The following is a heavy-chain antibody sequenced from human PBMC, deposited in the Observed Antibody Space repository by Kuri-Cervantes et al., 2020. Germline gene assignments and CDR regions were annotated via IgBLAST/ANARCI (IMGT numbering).Heavy chain of an antibody. Sequence: GSLRLSCTVSGGSISSSSYYWGWIRQPPGKGLEWIGSIYYSGSTYYNPSLKSRVTISVDTSKNHFSLKLSSVTAADTAVYYCARGRRSMVRGRNYYYMDVWGKGTTVTVSS. D-gene: IGHD3-10*01. J-gene: IGHJ6*03. V-gene: IGHV4-39*07. CDR2: IYYSGST. CDR1: GGSISSSSYY. CDR3: ARGRRSMVRGRNYYYMDV.